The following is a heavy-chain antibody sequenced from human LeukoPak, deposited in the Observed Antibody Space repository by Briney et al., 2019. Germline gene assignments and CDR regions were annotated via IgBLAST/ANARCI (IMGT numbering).Heavy chain of an antibody. V-gene: IGHV4-34*01. CDR2: INHSGST. Sequence: SETLSLTCAAYGGSFIGYYWSWIRQPPGKGLEWIGEINHSGSTNYNPSLKSRVTISVDTPKNQFSLNLSSVTAADTAVYYCARFSRGGYDNFDYWGQGTLVTVSS. CDR1: GGSFIGYY. J-gene: IGHJ4*02. CDR3: ARFSRGGYDNFDY. D-gene: IGHD5-12*01.